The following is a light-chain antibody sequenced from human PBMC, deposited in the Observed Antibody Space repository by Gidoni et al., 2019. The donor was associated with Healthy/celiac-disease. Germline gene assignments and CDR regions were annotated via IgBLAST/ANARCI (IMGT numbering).Light chain of an antibody. J-gene: IGKJ5*01. CDR2: DAA. V-gene: IGKV3-11*01. CDR3: QQRSNWPPSIT. Sequence: EIVLTQSPATLSLSPGERATLSCRASQSVSSHLAWYQQKPGQAPRLLIYDAANRATGIPARFSGSGPGTDITLTISSLEPEDFAVYYCQQRSNWPPSITFGQGTRLEIK. CDR1: QSVSSH.